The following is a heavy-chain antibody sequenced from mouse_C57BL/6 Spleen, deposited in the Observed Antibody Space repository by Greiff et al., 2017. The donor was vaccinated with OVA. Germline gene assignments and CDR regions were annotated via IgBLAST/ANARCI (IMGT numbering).Heavy chain of an antibody. Sequence: EVQVVESGEGLVKPGGSLKLSCAASGFTFSSYAMSWVRQTPEKRLEWVAYISSGGDYIYYADTVKGRFTISRDNARNTLYLQMSSLKSEDTAMYYCTRDGDPYYYGSSYYWYFDVWGTGTTVTVSS. CDR1: GFTFSSYA. CDR3: TRDGDPYYYGSSYYWYFDV. CDR2: ISSGGDYI. J-gene: IGHJ1*03. V-gene: IGHV5-9-1*02. D-gene: IGHD1-1*01.